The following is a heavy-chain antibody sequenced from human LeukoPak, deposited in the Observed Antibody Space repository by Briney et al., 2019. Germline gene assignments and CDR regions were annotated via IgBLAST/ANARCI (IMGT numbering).Heavy chain of an antibody. CDR3: AEGGSYSPLDY. V-gene: IGHV4-59*01. CDR1: GGSISSYY. D-gene: IGHD1-26*01. Sequence: PSETLSLTCTVSGGSISSYYWSWIRQPPGKGLEWIGYIYYSGSTNYNPSLKSRVTISVDTSKNQFSLKLSSVTAADTAVYYCAEGGSYSPLDYWGQGTLVTVSS. J-gene: IGHJ4*02. CDR2: IYYSGST.